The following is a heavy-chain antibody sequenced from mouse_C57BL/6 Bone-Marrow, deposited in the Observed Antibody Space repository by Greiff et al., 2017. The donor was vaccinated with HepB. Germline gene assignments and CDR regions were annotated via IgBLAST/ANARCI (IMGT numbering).Heavy chain of an antibody. V-gene: IGHV1-81*01. CDR1: GYTFTSYG. CDR2: IYPRSGNT. Sequence: QVQLKQSGAELARPGASVKLSCKASGYTFTSYGISWVKQRTGQGLEWIGEIYPRSGNTYYNEKFKGKATLTADKSSSTAYMELRSLTSEDSAVYFCAREGNSAAYWGQGTLVTVSA. D-gene: IGHD2-1*01. J-gene: IGHJ3*01. CDR3: AREGNSAAY.